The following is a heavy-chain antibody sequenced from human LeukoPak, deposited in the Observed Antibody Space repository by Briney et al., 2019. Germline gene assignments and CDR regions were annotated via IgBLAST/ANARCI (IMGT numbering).Heavy chain of an antibody. Sequence: GGSLRLSCAGSGFIFNNYAMHWVRQPPGKGLEWVSGISGSGDNTYYADSVKGRFTISRDNSKNTLYVQVNSLGTEDTAAYYCAKGSYYDSSGSFYFDYWGQGTLVTVSS. V-gene: IGHV3-23*01. CDR3: AKGSYYDSSGSFYFDY. CDR2: ISGSGDNT. CDR1: GFIFNNYA. J-gene: IGHJ4*02. D-gene: IGHD3-22*01.